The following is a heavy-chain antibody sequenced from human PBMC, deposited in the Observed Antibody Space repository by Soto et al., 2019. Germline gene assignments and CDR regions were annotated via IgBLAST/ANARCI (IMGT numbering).Heavy chain of an antibody. Sequence: GGSLRLSCAASGFTFSNYAMSWVRQAPGKGLEWVSAISGSGGSTYFADSMKGRFTISRDNSKNTLYLQMNSLRAEDTAVYYCAKVRLSSSWSVFDYWGQGTLVTVSS. CDR2: ISGSGGST. CDR3: AKVRLSSSWSVFDY. J-gene: IGHJ4*02. V-gene: IGHV3-23*01. CDR1: GFTFSNYA. D-gene: IGHD6-13*01.